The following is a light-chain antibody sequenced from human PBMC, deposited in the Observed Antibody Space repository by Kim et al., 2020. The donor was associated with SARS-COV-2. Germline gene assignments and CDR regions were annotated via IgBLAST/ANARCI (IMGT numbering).Light chain of an antibody. J-gene: IGKJ2*01. CDR3: QQYDTSPYT. Sequence: LSPGERAALACGASQSISSSYLAWYQQKPGLAPRLLIYAASSRAAAIPDRFSGSGSGTDFTLTIGRLDPEDFAVYYCQQYDTSPYTFGQGTKLEI. CDR2: AAS. CDR1: QSISSSY. V-gene: IGKV3D-20*01.